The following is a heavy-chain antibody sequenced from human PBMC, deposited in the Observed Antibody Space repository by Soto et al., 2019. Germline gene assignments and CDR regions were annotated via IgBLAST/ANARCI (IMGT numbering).Heavy chain of an antibody. CDR1: GYTFTGYY. CDR2: INPNSGGT. CDR3: ARSRAKGSRTDY. Sequence: ASVKVSCKASGYTFTGYYMHWVRQAPGQGLEWMGWINPNSGGTNYAQKFQGRVTMTRDTSISTAYMELSRLRSDDTAVYYCARSRAKGSRTDYWGQGTLVTVSS. V-gene: IGHV1-2*02. D-gene: IGHD2-15*01. J-gene: IGHJ4*02.